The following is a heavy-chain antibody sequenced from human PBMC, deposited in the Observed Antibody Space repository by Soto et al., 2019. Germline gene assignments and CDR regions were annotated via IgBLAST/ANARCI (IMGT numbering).Heavy chain of an antibody. CDR3: ARLALVTRIFDY. D-gene: IGHD2-21*02. J-gene: IGHJ4*02. CDR1: GGSISSGGYS. CDR2: VYHSGNP. V-gene: IGHV4-30-2*01. Sequence: QLQLQESGSGLVKPSQTLSLTCAVSGGSISSGGYSWSWIRQPPGKGLEWIGYVYHSGNPYYIPSLKGRVTISLDRAKNQFSLELGSVTAADTAVYYCARLALVTRIFDYWGQGTLVTVSS.